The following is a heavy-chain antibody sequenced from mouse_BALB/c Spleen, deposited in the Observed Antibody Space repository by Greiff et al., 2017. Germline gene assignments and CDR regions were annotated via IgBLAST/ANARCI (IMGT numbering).Heavy chain of an antibody. D-gene: IGHD2-4*01. CDR1: GYNFTSYW. J-gene: IGHJ4*01. CDR3: ASFDYDEYYAMDY. CDR2: IYPGSGST. Sequence: VQLQQPGAELVKPGTSVKLSCKASGYNFTSYWINWVKLRPGQGLEWIGDIYPGSGSTNYNEKFKSKATLTVDTSSSTAYMQLSSLASEDSALYYCASFDYDEYYAMDYWGQGTSVTVSS. V-gene: IGHV1-55*01.